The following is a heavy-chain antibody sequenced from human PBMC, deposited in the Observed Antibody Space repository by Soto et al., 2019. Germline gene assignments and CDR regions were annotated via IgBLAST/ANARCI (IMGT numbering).Heavy chain of an antibody. CDR1: GGTFSSYT. J-gene: IGHJ1*01. V-gene: IGHV1-69*02. CDR3: ARSGYGDYVNAAYFQH. D-gene: IGHD4-17*01. CDR2: IIPILGIA. Sequence: QVQLVQSGAEVKKPGSSVKVSCKASGGTFSSYTISWVRQAPGQGLEWMGRIIPILGIANYAQKFQGRVTMTADKSTSTAYMELSSLRSEDTAVYYCARSGYGDYVNAAYFQHWGQGTLVTVSS.